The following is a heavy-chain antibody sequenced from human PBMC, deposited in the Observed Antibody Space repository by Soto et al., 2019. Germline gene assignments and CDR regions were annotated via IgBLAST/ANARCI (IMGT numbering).Heavy chain of an antibody. CDR1: GGSISSSNW. D-gene: IGHD4-17*01. J-gene: IGHJ4*02. CDR2: IYHSGST. Sequence: QVQLQESGPGLVKPSGTLSLTCAVSGGSISSSNWWSWVRQPPGKGLEWIGGIYHSGSTNYNPSLKSRVTMSVAKSKNQFSLKLSSATAADTAVYYCARDSVRDYGDLNPFDYWGQGTLVTVSS. CDR3: ARDSVRDYGDLNPFDY. V-gene: IGHV4-4*02.